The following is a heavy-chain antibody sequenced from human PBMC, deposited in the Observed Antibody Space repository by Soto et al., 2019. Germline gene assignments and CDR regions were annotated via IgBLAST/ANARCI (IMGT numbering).Heavy chain of an antibody. V-gene: IGHV4-34*01. D-gene: IGHD2-2*01. CDR3: ARRGLFFSSTSCRGAPEYYYYYRDV. J-gene: IGHJ6*03. CDR1: GGSFSGYY. Sequence: SETLSLTCAVYGGSFSGYYWSWIRQPPGKGLEWIGEINHSGSTNYNPSLKSRVTISVDTSKNQFSLKLSSVTAADTAVYYCARRGLFFSSTSCRGAPEYYYYYRDVGGKGTRVTVS. CDR2: INHSGST.